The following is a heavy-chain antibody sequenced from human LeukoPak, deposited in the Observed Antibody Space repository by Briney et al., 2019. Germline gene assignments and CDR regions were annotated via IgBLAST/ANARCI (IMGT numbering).Heavy chain of an antibody. CDR3: ARVPYYYGMDV. Sequence: PGGSLRLSCAASGFTFSSYWMHWVRQAPGKGLVWVSRINTDGSITSYADSVKGRFTISRDNAKNTLYLQMNSLRAEDTAVYYCARVPYYYGMDVWGQGTTVTVSS. J-gene: IGHJ6*02. CDR2: INTDGSIT. CDR1: GFTFSSYW. V-gene: IGHV3-74*01.